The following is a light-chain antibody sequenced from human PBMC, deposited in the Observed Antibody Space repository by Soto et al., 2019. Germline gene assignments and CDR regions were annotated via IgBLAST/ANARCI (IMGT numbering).Light chain of an antibody. J-gene: IGKJ4*01. V-gene: IGKV3-11*01. CDR3: QHRSSSPLRT. CDR2: DAS. CDR1: QSVSNY. Sequence: EIVLTQSPATLSLSPGERATLSCRASQSVSNYLAWFQQKPGHAPRLLIYDASNRATVIPARSSGSVSGTDFTLSICTLETENFAVYYCQHRSSSPLRTFGDGTKVEI.